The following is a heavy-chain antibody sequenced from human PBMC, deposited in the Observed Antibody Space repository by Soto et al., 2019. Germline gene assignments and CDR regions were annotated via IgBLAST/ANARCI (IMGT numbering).Heavy chain of an antibody. CDR1: GGSISSSNW. Sequence: QVQLQESGPGLVKPSGTLSLTCAVSGGSISSSNWWSWVRQPPGKGLEWIGEIYHSGSTNYNPSLKARVPISVVTSKSPFSLTLRSVPAADTAVYYCARGSGGLAAAGTFDYWGQGTLVTVSS. CDR3: ARGSGGLAAAGTFDY. J-gene: IGHJ4*02. CDR2: IYHSGST. V-gene: IGHV4-4*02. D-gene: IGHD6-13*01.